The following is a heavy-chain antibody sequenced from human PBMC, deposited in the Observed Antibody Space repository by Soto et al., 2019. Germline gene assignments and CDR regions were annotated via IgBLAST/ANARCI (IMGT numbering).Heavy chain of an antibody. Sequence: EEQLVESGGGLVHPGGSLRLSCSASGFTFSRYEMNWVRQGPGRGLEWISYISPSDSAAYYADSVKGRFTIFRDNAKNTLILQMNSLRADDTAVYYCARTLKNQLPPYYYAMDVWGQGTTVTVSS. CDR3: ARTLKNQLPPYYYAMDV. D-gene: IGHD1-1*01. V-gene: IGHV3-48*03. CDR1: GFTFSRYE. J-gene: IGHJ6*02. CDR2: ISPSDSAA.